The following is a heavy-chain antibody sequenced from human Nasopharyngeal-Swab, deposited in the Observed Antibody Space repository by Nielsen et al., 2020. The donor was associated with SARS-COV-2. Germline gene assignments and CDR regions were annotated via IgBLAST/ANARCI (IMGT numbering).Heavy chain of an antibody. CDR3: VRDYTVNYYGLSTDYYAPLDS. J-gene: IGHJ4*02. D-gene: IGHD3-9*01. CDR1: GFNFRNFA. Sequence: GESLKISCAASGFNFRNFAMSWVRQAPGKGLEWVSGIIENGADTYYADSVKGRSTIFRDNSKNTLYLQMNSPSAEDTAVYYCVRDYTVNYYGLSTDYYAPLDSWGQGTLVTVSS. CDR2: IIENGADT. V-gene: IGHV3-23*01.